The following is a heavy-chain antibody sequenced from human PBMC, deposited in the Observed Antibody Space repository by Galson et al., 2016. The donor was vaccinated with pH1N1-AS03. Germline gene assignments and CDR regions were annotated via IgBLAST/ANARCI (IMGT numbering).Heavy chain of an antibody. V-gene: IGHV1-8*01. D-gene: IGHD3-10*01. J-gene: IGHJ4*02. CDR2: MNPNTGIT. CDR1: GYTFTSND. CDR3: AGGVSAGVDF. Sequence: SVKVSCKASGYTFTSNDINWVRQATGQGLEWMGWMNPNTGITGYAQKFQGRVTMTRDISISTAYMELSILRSEDTAAYVGAGGVSAGVDFWGQGTLVAVSS.